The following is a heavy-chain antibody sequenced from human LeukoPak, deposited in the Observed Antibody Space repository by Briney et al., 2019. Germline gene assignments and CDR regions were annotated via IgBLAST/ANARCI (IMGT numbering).Heavy chain of an antibody. CDR2: IYYSGST. V-gene: IGHV4-59*01. D-gene: IGHD7-27*01. J-gene: IGHJ4*02. Sequence: PSETLSLTCTVSGGSISSYYWSWIRQPPGKGLEWIGYIYYSGSTNYNPSLKSRVTISVDTSKNQFSLKLSSVTAADTAVYYCARAALGFDYWGQGTLVTVSS. CDR1: GGSISSYY. CDR3: ARAALGFDY.